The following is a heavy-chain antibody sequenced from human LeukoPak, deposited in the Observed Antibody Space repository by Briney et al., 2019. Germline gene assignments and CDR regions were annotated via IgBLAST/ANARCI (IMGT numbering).Heavy chain of an antibody. CDR3: ARGKSPDYYDSSGYYYGVYYYYYGMDV. V-gene: IGHV1-8*01. Sequence: ASVKVSCKASGYTFTSYDINWVRPATGQGLAWMGWMNPNSGNTGYAQKFQGRVTMTRNTSISTAYMELSSLRPEDTAVYYCARGKSPDYYDSSGYYYGVYYYYYGMDVWGQGTTVTVSS. CDR2: MNPNSGNT. J-gene: IGHJ6*02. CDR1: GYTFTSYD. D-gene: IGHD3-22*01.